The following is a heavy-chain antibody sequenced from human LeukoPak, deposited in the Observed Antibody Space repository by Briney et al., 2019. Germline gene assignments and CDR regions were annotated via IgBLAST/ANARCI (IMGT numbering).Heavy chain of an antibody. CDR1: GYTFTGYY. Sequence: ASVKVSCKASGYTFTGYYMHWVRQAPGQGLEWMGWINPNSGGTNYAQKFQGRVTMTRDTSISTAYMELSRLRSDDTAVYYCARDRRPSTFGVVIYWFDSLYYWGQGTLVTVSS. D-gene: IGHD3-3*01. CDR3: ARDRRPSTFGVVIYWFDSLYY. V-gene: IGHV1-2*02. CDR2: INPNSGGT. J-gene: IGHJ4*02.